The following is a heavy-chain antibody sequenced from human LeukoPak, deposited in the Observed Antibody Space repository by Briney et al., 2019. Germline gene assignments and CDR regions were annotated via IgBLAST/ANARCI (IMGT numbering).Heavy chain of an antibody. CDR3: AREGFPLAAPYRDY. V-gene: IGHV1-69*04. J-gene: IGHJ4*02. Sequence: ASVKVSCKASGGTFSSYAISRVRQAPGQGLEWMGRIIPILGIANYAQKFQGRVTITADKSTSTAYMELSSLRSEDTAVYYCAREGFPLAAPYRDYWGQGTLVTVSS. D-gene: IGHD6-13*01. CDR1: GGTFSSYA. CDR2: IIPILGIA.